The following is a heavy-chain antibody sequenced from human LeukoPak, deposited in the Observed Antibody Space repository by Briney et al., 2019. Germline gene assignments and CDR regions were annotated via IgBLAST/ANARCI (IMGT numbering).Heavy chain of an antibody. J-gene: IGHJ4*02. CDR3: AREWGFYDSGGCLDC. CDR1: GFTVSSNY. V-gene: IGHV3-53*01. CDR2: IYSGGST. D-gene: IGHD3-22*01. Sequence: GGSLRLSCAASGFTVSSNYMSWVRQAPGKGLEWVSVIYSGGSTYYADSVKGRFTISRDNSKNTLYLQMNSLRAEDTAVYYCAREWGFYDSGGCLDCWGQGTLVTVSS.